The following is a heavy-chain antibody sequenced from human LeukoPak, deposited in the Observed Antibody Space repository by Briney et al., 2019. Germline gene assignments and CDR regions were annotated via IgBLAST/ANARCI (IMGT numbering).Heavy chain of an antibody. CDR3: ARGVPRTTVTKGLFDY. J-gene: IGHJ4*02. Sequence: GGSLRLSCAASGFTFSDYYMSWIRQAPGKGLEWVSYISNSGSTIYYADSVKGRFTISRDNAKNSLYLQMNSLRAEDTAVYYCARGVPRTTVTKGLFDYWGQGTLVTVSS. CDR2: ISNSGSTI. D-gene: IGHD4-17*01. CDR1: GFTFSDYY. V-gene: IGHV3-11*01.